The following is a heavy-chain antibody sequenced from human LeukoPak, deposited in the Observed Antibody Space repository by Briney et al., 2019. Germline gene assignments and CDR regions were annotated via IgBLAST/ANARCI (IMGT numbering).Heavy chain of an antibody. CDR3: AGYHQWFLNDR. Sequence: SETLSLTCGVSDGSFSNYYWSWFRQSPGEGLEWIAEIYPGETAKYNPSLWSRVTISADTSKSQFSLTLSSVTAADTAVYYWAGYHQWFLNDRWGQGTLVTVSS. CDR1: DGSFSNYY. D-gene: IGHD2-8*01. J-gene: IGHJ5*02. CDR2: IYPGETA. V-gene: IGHV4-34*01.